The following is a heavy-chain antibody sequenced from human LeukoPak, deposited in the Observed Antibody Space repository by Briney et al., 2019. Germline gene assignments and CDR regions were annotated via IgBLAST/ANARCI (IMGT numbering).Heavy chain of an antibody. J-gene: IGHJ5*02. Sequence: GGSLRLSCVASGFTFSSYAMSWVRKAPGKGLGWVLAISSSSGSKYYADTVKGRFTISRDNSKNTLYLQMSSLRAEDRAVYYCAKDTAIVTWGQGTLVTVSS. V-gene: IGHV3-23*01. CDR2: ISSSSGSK. D-gene: IGHD5-18*01. CDR3: AKDTAIVT. CDR1: GFTFSSYA.